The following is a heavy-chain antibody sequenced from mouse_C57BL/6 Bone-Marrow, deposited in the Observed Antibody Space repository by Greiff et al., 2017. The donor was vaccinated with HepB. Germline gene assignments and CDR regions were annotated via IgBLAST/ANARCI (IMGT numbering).Heavy chain of an antibody. CDR1: GYTFTSYW. J-gene: IGHJ1*03. Sequence: QVQLQQPGAELVRPGTSVKLSCKASGYTFTSYWMHWVKQRPGQGLEWIGVIDPSDSYTNYNQNFKGKATLTVDTSSSTAYMQLSSLTSEDSAVYYCAREDYYGSSSYWYFDVWGTGTTVTVSS. CDR3: AREDYYGSSSYWYFDV. CDR2: IDPSDSYT. V-gene: IGHV1-59*01. D-gene: IGHD1-1*01.